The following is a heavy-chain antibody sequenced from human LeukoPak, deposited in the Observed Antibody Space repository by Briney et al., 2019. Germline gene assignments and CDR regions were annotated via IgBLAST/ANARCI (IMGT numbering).Heavy chain of an antibody. Sequence: GESLKIACKGSGYSFTSYWIGWVRQMPGKGLEWMGIIYPGDSDTRYSPSFQGQVTISADKSISTACLQWSSLKASDTAMYYCARQRSNIVATYFDYWGQGTLVTVSS. D-gene: IGHD5-12*01. CDR3: ARQRSNIVATYFDY. CDR1: GYSFTSYW. J-gene: IGHJ4*02. CDR2: IYPGDSDT. V-gene: IGHV5-51*01.